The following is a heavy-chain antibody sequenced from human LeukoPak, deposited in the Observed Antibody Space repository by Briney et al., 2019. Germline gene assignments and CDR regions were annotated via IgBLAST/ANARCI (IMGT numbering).Heavy chain of an antibody. CDR3: ARLQYYYDSSGSGELDY. V-gene: IGHV5-51*01. J-gene: IGHJ4*02. CDR2: IYPGDSDT. Sequence: GESLKISCKGSGYSFTSYWIGWVRHMPGKGLEWMGIIYPGDSDTRYSPSFQGQVTISADKSISTAYLQWSSLKASDTAMYYCARLQYYYDSSGSGELDYWGQGTLVTVSS. D-gene: IGHD3-22*01. CDR1: GYSFTSYW.